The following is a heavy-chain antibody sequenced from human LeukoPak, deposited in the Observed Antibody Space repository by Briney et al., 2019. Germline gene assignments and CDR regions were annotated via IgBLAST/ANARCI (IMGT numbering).Heavy chain of an antibody. J-gene: IGHJ6*02. CDR3: AKTLRDLEWLTGELDV. Sequence: GGSLRLSCAASGFPFSSYAMNWVRQAPGKGLEWVSAIGGSGSDTSYTDSVKGRFTISRDNSKSTLYLQMNSLRAEDTAVYHCAKTLRDLEWLTGELDVWGQGTAVTVSS. CDR2: IGGSGSDT. CDR1: GFPFSSYA. D-gene: IGHD3-3*01. V-gene: IGHV3-23*01.